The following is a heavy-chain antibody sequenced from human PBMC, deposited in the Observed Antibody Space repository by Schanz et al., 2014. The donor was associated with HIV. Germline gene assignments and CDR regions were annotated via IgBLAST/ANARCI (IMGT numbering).Heavy chain of an antibody. CDR2: INPNSGGA. CDR1: GYPFTGYY. CDR3: AREPNYSGFDS. Sequence: QVQLVQSGAEVKGPGASVKVSCKASGYPFTGYYLHWVRQAPGQGLEWMGWINPNSGGADSAQKFQGRVTMTRDTSISTAYLELSRLRSDDTAVYYCAREPNYSGFDSWGHGTLVTVSS. D-gene: IGHD5-12*01. V-gene: IGHV1-2*02. J-gene: IGHJ5*01.